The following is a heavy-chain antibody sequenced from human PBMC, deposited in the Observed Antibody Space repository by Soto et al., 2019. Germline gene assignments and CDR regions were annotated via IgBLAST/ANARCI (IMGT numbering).Heavy chain of an antibody. Sequence: PSETLSLTCTVSGTSISSYYWSWIRQPPGKGLEWIANIHYSGATNYNPSLASRVTLSVDTSKNQFSLKMTSVTAADKAMSFCATYNSYAIDYWGRGTLVTVSS. D-gene: IGHD2-8*01. J-gene: IGHJ4*02. CDR2: IHYSGAT. CDR1: GTSISSYY. CDR3: ATYNSYAIDY. V-gene: IGHV4-59*01.